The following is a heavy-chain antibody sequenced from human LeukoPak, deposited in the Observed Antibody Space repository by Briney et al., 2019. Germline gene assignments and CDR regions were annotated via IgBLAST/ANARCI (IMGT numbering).Heavy chain of an antibody. Sequence: PGGSLRLSCVTSGFSFSSYWMHWVRQAPGKGLVWVSRVNSDESIINYADSVKGRFTISRDNAENTLYLQMNSLTAEDTAVYYCARDGSGSYYNPNYYYYGMDVWGQGTTVTVSS. CDR3: ARDGSGSYYNPNYYYYGMDV. D-gene: IGHD3-10*01. V-gene: IGHV3-74*01. CDR1: GFSFSSYW. J-gene: IGHJ6*02. CDR2: VNSDESII.